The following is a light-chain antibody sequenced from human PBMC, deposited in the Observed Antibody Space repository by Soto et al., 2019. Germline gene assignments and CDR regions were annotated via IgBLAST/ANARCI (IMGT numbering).Light chain of an antibody. Sequence: DIHMTQSPSSLSATLGDRVTITFRASQSISMYLSWYPQKPGKAPKLLIYSASILQSGVPSRFSGSGFGTDFTLTINSLQPEDFAGYHCQQSYDMPWTVGQGTKVDIK. CDR1: QSISMY. J-gene: IGKJ1*01. CDR2: SAS. V-gene: IGKV1-39*01. CDR3: QQSYDMPWT.